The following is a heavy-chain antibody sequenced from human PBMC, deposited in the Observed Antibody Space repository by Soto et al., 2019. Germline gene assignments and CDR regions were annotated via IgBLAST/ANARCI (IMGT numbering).Heavy chain of an antibody. CDR2: INHSGVT. Sequence: PSETLSLTCSVYGGSFSGYYWSWIRQPPGKGLEWIGEINHSGVTNYNPSLKSRVTISVDTPKDELSLKLSSVTAADTAVYYCARELAPRWYYYYYGMDVWGQGTTVTVSS. V-gene: IGHV4-34*01. CDR1: GGSFSGYY. CDR3: ARELAPRWYYYYYGMDV. J-gene: IGHJ6*02. D-gene: IGHD2-15*01.